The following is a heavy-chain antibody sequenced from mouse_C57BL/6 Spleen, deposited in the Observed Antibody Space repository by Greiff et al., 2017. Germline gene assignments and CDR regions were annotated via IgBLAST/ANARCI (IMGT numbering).Heavy chain of an antibody. CDR2: ISSGSSTI. V-gene: IGHV5-17*01. CDR1: GFTFSDYG. CDR3: ARDYGMADY. J-gene: IGHJ2*01. Sequence: EVQLQESGGGLVKPGGSLKLSCAASGFTFSDYGMHWVRQAPEQGLEWVAYISSGSSTIYYADTVKGRFTIARDKAKNTMFLQMTSLRSEDTAMYYCARDYGMADYWGQGTTLTVSA. D-gene: IGHD1-1*01.